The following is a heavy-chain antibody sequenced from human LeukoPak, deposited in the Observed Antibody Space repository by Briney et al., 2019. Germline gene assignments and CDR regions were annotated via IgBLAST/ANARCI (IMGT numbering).Heavy chain of an antibody. V-gene: IGHV3-21*01. CDR1: GFTFSSYS. Sequence: GGSLRLSCSASGFTFSSYSMNWVRQAPGKGLEWVSSISSSSSYIYYADSVKGRFTISRDNAKNSLYLQMNSLRAEDTAVYYCARDWPTIAAAGTIPEYFQHWGQGTLVTVSS. J-gene: IGHJ1*01. CDR3: ARDWPTIAAAGTIPEYFQH. CDR2: ISSSSSYI. D-gene: IGHD6-13*01.